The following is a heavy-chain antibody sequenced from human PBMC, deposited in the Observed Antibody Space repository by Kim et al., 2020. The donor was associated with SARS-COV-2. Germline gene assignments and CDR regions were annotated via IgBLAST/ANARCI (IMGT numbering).Heavy chain of an antibody. Sequence: GGSLRLSCAASGFTFSSYAMSWVRQAPGKGLEWVSAISGSGGSTYYADSVKGRFTISRDNSKNTLYLQMNSLRAEDTAVYYCAKESYYYDSRMVMGAFDIWGQGTMVTVSS. CDR1: GFTFSSYA. CDR2: ISGSGGST. CDR3: AKESYYYDSRMVMGAFDI. V-gene: IGHV3-23*01. D-gene: IGHD3-22*01. J-gene: IGHJ3*02.